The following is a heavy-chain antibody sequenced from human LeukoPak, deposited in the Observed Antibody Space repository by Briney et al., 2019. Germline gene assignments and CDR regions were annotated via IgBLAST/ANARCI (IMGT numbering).Heavy chain of an antibody. D-gene: IGHD6-19*01. V-gene: IGHV3-53*01. CDR3: ARVTLYSSGWYYYYYMDV. Sequence: GGSLRLSCAASGFTVSSNYMSWVRQAPGKGLEWVSVIYSGGSTYYADSVKGRFTISRDNSKNTLYLQMNSLRAGDTAVYYCARVTLYSSGWYYYYYMDVWGKGTTVTVSS. J-gene: IGHJ6*03. CDR2: IYSGGST. CDR1: GFTVSSNY.